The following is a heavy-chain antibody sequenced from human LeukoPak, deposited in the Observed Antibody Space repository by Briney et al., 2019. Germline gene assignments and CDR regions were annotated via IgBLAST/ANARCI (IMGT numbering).Heavy chain of an antibody. D-gene: IGHD1-26*01. CDR2: IYYGGTT. CDR3: ARHGGTLDYFDS. CDR1: NGSTSTYY. V-gene: IGHV4-59*08. Sequence: KPSETLSLTCSVSNGSTSTYYWSWIRQSPGKGLEWIGYIYYGGTTSYNPSLKRRVTISVHSPKNHFSLRLTSLTAADTALYYCARHGGTLDYFDSWGPGSLVIVSS. J-gene: IGHJ4*02.